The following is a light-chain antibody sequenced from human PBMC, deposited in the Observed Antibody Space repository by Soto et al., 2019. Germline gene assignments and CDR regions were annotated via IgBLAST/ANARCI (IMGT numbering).Light chain of an antibody. CDR2: DVS. CDR3: KQRNDWQVT. CDR1: QSVHNY. J-gene: IGKJ5*01. Sequence: IVLPQSQVTLSCSPGERAPLSCRASQSVHNYLAWYKQKPGQATRLLIYDVSNRATGIQARFSGSGSGTDFTLTISSIETGDFAVYYCKQRNDWQVTFGQGKQLEIK. V-gene: IGKV3-11*01.